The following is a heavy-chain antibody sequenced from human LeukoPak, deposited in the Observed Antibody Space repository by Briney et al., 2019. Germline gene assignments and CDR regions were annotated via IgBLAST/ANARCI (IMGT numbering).Heavy chain of an antibody. V-gene: IGHV3-43D*04. J-gene: IGHJ6*03. CDR3: AKDCSSTSCPHYYMDV. CDR2: ISWDGGST. Sequence: GGSLRLSCAASGFTFGDYAMHWVRHAPGKGLEWVSLISWDGGSTYYADSVKGRFTISRDNSKNSLYLQMNSLRAEDTALYYCAKDCSSTSCPHYYMDVWGKGTTVTVSS. D-gene: IGHD2-2*01. CDR1: GFTFGDYA.